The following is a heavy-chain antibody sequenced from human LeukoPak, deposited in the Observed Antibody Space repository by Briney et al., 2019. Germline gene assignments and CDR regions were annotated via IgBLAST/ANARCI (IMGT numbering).Heavy chain of an antibody. CDR2: IYYSGST. CDR1: GGSIRSSSYY. J-gene: IGHJ4*02. Sequence: SETLSLTCTVSGGSIRSSSYYWGWIRQPPGKGLEWIGSIYYSGSTYYNPSLKSRVTISVDTSKNQFSLKLSSVTAADTAVYYCARARRVRYYGSGSEQPFDYWGQGTLVTVSS. D-gene: IGHD3-10*01. CDR3: ARARRVRYYGSGSEQPFDY. V-gene: IGHV4-39*07.